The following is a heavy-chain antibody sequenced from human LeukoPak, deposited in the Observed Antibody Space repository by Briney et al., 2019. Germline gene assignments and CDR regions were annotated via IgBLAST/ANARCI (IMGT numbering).Heavy chain of an antibody. CDR2: IIPIFGTA. V-gene: IGHV1-69*01. Sequence: GSSVKVSCKASGCTFSSYAISWVRQAPGQGLEWMGGIIPIFGTANYAQKFQGRVTITADESTSTAYMELSSLRSEDTAVYYCAHFLSSGDYYFDYWGQGTLVTVSS. CDR1: GCTFSSYA. CDR3: AHFLSSGDYYFDY. J-gene: IGHJ4*02. D-gene: IGHD3-22*01.